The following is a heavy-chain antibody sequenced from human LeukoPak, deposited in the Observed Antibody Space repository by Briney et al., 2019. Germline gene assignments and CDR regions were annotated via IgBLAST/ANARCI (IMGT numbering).Heavy chain of an antibody. Sequence: GGSLRLSCAASRFTFSTYWMHWVRQAPGKGLVWVSRINSDGSSTDYADSVKGRFTISRDNSKNTLYLQMNSLRAEDTAVYYCAKDSGGNFDYWGQGTLVTVSS. J-gene: IGHJ4*02. CDR2: INSDGSST. CDR1: RFTFSTYW. CDR3: AKDSGGNFDY. D-gene: IGHD1-26*01. V-gene: IGHV3-74*01.